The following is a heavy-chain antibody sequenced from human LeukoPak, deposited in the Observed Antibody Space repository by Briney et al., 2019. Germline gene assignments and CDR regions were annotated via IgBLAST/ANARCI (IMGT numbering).Heavy chain of an antibody. CDR3: AKNYDILTGYYKGDAFDI. D-gene: IGHD3-9*01. Sequence: PGGSLRLSCAASGFTFSSYAMSWVRQAPGKGLEWVSAISGSGGSTYYADSVKGRFTISRDNSKNTLYLQMNSLRAEDTAVYYCAKNYDILTGYYKGDAFDIWGQGTMVTVSS. CDR2: ISGSGGST. V-gene: IGHV3-23*01. CDR1: GFTFSSYA. J-gene: IGHJ3*02.